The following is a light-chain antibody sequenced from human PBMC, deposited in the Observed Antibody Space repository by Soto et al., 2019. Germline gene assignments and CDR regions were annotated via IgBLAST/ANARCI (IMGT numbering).Light chain of an antibody. Sequence: EIVLTQSPGTLSLSPGDRATLSCRASQTISSTYLAWYQQNPGQAPRLLIYAASTRATGVPDRFSGSGSGTDFTLTISRLEPEDFAMYYCQQYGSSPKTFGQGTKGDIK. CDR2: AAS. CDR3: QQYGSSPKT. J-gene: IGKJ1*01. V-gene: IGKV3-20*01. CDR1: QTISSTY.